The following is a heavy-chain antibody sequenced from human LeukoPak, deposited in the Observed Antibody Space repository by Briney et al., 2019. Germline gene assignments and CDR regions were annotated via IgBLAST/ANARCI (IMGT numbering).Heavy chain of an antibody. CDR2: IKQDGSER. J-gene: IGHJ4*02. V-gene: IGHV3-7*03. Sequence: PGGSLRLSCVASGFTFSGYWMHWVRQAPGKGQYWVANIKQDGSERFYVDSVKGRFTISRDNTQNSLYLQMNSLRPEDTAVYYCASGFDYWGQGILVTVSS. CDR3: ASGFDY. CDR1: GFTFSGYW.